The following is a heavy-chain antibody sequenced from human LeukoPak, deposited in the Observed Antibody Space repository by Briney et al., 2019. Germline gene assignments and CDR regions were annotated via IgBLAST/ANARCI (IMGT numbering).Heavy chain of an antibody. CDR2: IYYSGST. J-gene: IGHJ4*02. CDR3: ARLNWQQLYDY. V-gene: IGHV4-39*01. CDR1: GGSISSSSYY. D-gene: IGHD6-13*01. Sequence: KASETLSLTCTVSGGSISSSSYYWGWIRQPPGKGLEWIGSIYYSGSTYYNPSLKSRVTISVDTSKNQFSLKLSSVTAADTAVYYCARLNWQQLYDYWGQGTLVTVSS.